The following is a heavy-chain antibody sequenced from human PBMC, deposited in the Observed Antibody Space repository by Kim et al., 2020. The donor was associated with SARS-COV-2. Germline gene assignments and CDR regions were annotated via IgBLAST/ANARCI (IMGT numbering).Heavy chain of an antibody. CDR2: IYYSGST. V-gene: IGHV4-59*01. J-gene: IGHJ5*02. Sequence: SETLSLTCTVSGGSISSYYWSWIRQPPGKGLEWIGYIYYSGSTNYNPSLKSRVTISVDTSKNQFSLKLSSVTAADTAVYYCARVGITMVRGDKYNWFDPWGQGTLVTVSS. CDR3: ARVGITMVRGDKYNWFDP. D-gene: IGHD3-10*01. CDR1: GGSISSYY.